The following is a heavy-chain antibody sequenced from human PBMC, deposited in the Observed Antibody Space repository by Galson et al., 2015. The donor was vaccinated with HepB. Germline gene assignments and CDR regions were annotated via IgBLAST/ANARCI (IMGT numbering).Heavy chain of an antibody. D-gene: IGHD2-2*01. V-gene: IGHV1-18*01. CDR2: ITADNGNT. J-gene: IGHJ5*02. CDR1: GYTFTSYR. Sequence: SVKVSCKASGYTFTSYRLTWLRQAPGQGLEWMGWITADNGNTNYAQNLQGRVTMTTDTSTSTAYMELRSLRSGDTAVYYCARDCSDTSCFPWGQGTLVTVSS. CDR3: ARDCSDTSCFP.